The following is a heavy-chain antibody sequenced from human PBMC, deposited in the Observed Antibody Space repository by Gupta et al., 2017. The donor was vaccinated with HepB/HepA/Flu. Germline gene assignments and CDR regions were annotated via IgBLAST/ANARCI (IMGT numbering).Heavy chain of an antibody. V-gene: IGHV4-34*01. D-gene: IGHD5-12*01. CDR3: ARVVYSDGQGGMDV. Sequence: QVQLQQWGAGLLKPSETLSLTCAVYGGSFSGYYWSWIRQPPGKGLEWIGEINHSGSTNYNPSRKSRVTISVETSKNQLSLKLSSVTAAETAVYYCARVVYSDGQGGMDVGGQGTTVTVSS. CDR1: GGSFSGYY. J-gene: IGHJ6*02. CDR2: INHSGST.